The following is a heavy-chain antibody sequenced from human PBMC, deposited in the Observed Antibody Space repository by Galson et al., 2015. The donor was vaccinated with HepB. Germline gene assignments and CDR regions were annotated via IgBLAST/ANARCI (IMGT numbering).Heavy chain of an antibody. J-gene: IGHJ4*02. CDR1: GFTLSSYG. V-gene: IGHV3-33*01. Sequence: SLRLSCAASGFTLSSYGMHWVRQAPGKGLEWVAVIWYDGNNKYYAESVKGRFTISRDNSKNTLYLQINSLKVEDTAVYYCGRENLADTALDYWGQGTLVTVSS. D-gene: IGHD5-18*01. CDR3: GRENLADTALDY. CDR2: IWYDGNNK.